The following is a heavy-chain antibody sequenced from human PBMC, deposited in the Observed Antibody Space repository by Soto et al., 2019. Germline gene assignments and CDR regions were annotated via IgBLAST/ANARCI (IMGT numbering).Heavy chain of an antibody. J-gene: IGHJ6*03. CDR1: GYSFTSYW. CDR3: ARLRAGRLGNYYMDV. V-gene: IGHV5-51*01. D-gene: IGHD3-10*01. CDR2: IYPGDSDT. Sequence: GESLKISCKGSGYSFTSYWIGWVRQMPGKGLEWMGIIYPGDSDTRYSPSFQGQVTISADKSISTAYLQWSSLKASDTAMYYCARLRAGRLGNYYMDVWGKGTTVTVSS.